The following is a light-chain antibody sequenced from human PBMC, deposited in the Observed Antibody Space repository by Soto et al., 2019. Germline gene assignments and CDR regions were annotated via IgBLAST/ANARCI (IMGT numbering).Light chain of an antibody. CDR3: QQYYSYPIT. CDR2: KAA. V-gene: IGKV1-5*03. CDR1: RTDSTW. Sequence: MTQFASPLSASVGDTVTLTCRASRTDSTWFAWYQQIPEAPPNLLMYKAAIVVGGGPSRFCGSGSGTEVSLTISSLQPDDVSAYYCQQYYSYPITFGPGTKVDIK. J-gene: IGKJ3*01.